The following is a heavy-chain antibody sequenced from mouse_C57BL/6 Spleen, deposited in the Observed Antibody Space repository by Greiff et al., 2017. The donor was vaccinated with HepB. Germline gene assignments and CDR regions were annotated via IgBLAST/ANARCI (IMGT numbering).Heavy chain of an antibody. D-gene: IGHD2-4*01. CDR1: GYTFTSYW. CDR3: ARARGDYDGALFAY. Sequence: QVQLQQPGAELVKPGASVKMSCKASGYTFTSYWITWVKQRPGQGLEWIGDIYPGSGSTNYNEKFKSKATLTVDTSSSTAYMQLSSLTSEDSAVYYCARARGDYDGALFAYWGQGTLVTVSA. J-gene: IGHJ3*01. CDR2: IYPGSGST. V-gene: IGHV1-55*01.